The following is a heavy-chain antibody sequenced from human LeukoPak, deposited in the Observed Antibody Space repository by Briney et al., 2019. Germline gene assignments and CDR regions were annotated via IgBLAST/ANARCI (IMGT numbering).Heavy chain of an antibody. CDR1: GLTVSSNY. J-gene: IGHJ5*02. D-gene: IGHD4-17*01. Sequence: GGSLRLSCVVSGLTVSSNYMNWDRQAPGKGLEWVSSISSSSSYIYYADSVKGRFTISRDNAKNSLYLQMNSLRAEDTAVYYCARDYGDPFDPWGQGTLVTVSS. CDR2: ISSSSSYI. V-gene: IGHV3-21*01. CDR3: ARDYGDPFDP.